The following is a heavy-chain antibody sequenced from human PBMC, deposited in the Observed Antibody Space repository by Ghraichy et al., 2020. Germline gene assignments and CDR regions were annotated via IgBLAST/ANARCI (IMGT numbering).Heavy chain of an antibody. CDR2: INHSGST. CDR3: ARSLAVAAPGRYFDL. D-gene: IGHD6-19*01. J-gene: IGHJ2*01. V-gene: IGHV4-34*01. Sequence: SETLSLTCAVYGGSFSGYYWSWIRQPPGKGLEWIGEINHSGSTNYNPSLKSRVTISVDTSKNQFSLKLSSVTAADTAVYYCARSLAVAAPGRYFDLWGRGTLVTVSS. CDR1: GGSFSGYY.